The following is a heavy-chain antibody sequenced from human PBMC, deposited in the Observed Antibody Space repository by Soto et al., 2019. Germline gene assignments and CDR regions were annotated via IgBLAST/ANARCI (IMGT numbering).Heavy chain of an antibody. J-gene: IGHJ4*02. CDR1: GLTFADYA. CDR3: TRDRYSSTSCCGSR. V-gene: IGHV3-49*03. D-gene: IGHD2-2*01. CDR2: IRSKAYGGTT. Sequence: GGSLSLSCTACGLTFADYAISWFRQAPGSEKKWVGFIRSKAYGGTTEYAASVKGRFTISRDDSKSIAYLQMNSLKTEDTAVYYCTRDRYSSTSCCGSRWGQGTLVTVSS.